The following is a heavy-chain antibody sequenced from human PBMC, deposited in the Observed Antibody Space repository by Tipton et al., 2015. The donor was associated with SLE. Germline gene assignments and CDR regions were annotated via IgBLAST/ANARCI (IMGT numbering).Heavy chain of an antibody. CDR2: ITSDASSS. J-gene: IGHJ3*02. D-gene: IGHD3-3*01. CDR1: GFSFRNYW. Sequence: GSLRLSCVASGFSFRNYWMLWVRQAPGKGLVWVSRITSDASSSTYADSVKGRFTISRDNAMSTVSLQMNGLRPEDTAVYYCVRRSGSGDFAFDIWGQGIMVNVSS. CDR3: VRRSGSGDFAFDI. V-gene: IGHV3-74*03.